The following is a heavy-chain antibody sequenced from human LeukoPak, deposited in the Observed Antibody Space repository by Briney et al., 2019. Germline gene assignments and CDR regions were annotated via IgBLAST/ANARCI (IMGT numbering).Heavy chain of an antibody. CDR1: GYTFTSCG. V-gene: IGHV1-18*01. J-gene: IGHJ4*02. CDR2: ISAYNGNT. CDR3: ARDGGYCTNGVCYMVDY. D-gene: IGHD2-8*01. Sequence: ASVKVSCKASGYTFTSCGISWVRQAPGQGLEWMGWISAYNGNTNYAQKLQGRVTMTTDTSTSTAYMELRSLRSDDTAVYYCARDGGYCTNGVCYMVDYWGQGTLVTVSS.